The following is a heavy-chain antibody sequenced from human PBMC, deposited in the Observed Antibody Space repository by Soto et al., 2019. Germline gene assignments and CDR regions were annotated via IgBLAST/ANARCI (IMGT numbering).Heavy chain of an antibody. D-gene: IGHD5-18*01. CDR3: AKERGYSYGYGY. J-gene: IGHJ4*02. CDR1: GFTFSSYA. CDR2: ISGSGGST. V-gene: IGHV3-23*01. Sequence: SLRLSCAASGFTFSSYAMSWVRQAPGKGLEWVSAISGSGGSTYYADSVKGRFTTSRDNSKNTLYLQMNSLRAEDTAVYYCAKERGYSYGYGYWGQGTLVTVSS.